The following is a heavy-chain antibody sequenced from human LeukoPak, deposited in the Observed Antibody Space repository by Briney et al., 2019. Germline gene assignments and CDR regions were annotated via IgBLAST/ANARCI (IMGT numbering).Heavy chain of an antibody. D-gene: IGHD2-21*02. CDR2: ISGGGDIT. CDR3: VREDTPATANY. CDR1: GFIFSDYS. Sequence: GGSLRLSCAASGFIFSDYSMNWVRQTAGKGLEWVSAISGGGDITYYADSVKGRFTISRDNSKDTLFLQMHSLRPGDTAVYYCVREDTPATANYWGQGTLVTISS. V-gene: IGHV3-23*01. J-gene: IGHJ4*02.